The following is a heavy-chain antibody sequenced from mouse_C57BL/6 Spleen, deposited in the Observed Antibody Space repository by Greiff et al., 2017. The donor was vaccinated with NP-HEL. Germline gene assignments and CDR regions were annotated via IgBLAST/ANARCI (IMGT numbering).Heavy chain of an antibody. V-gene: IGHV1-82*01. Sequence: VQRVESGPELVKPGASVKISCKASGYAFSSSWMNWVKQRPGKGLEWIGRIYPGDGDTNYNGKFKGKATLTADKSSSTAYMQLSSLTSEDSAVYFCARHYFDYWGQGTTLTVSS. J-gene: IGHJ2*01. CDR3: ARHYFDY. CDR2: IYPGDGDT. CDR1: GYAFSSSW.